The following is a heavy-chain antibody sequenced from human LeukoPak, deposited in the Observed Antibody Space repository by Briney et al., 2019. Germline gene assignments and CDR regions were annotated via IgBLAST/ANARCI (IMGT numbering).Heavy chain of an antibody. CDR3: ARALTTVVIDY. CDR2: ISNSGST. D-gene: IGHD4-11*01. V-gene: IGHV4-59*01. CDR1: GGSINSYY. J-gene: IGHJ4*02. Sequence: SETLSLTCTVSGGSINSYYWNWIRQPPGKRLEWIGYISNSGSTNYNPSLKSRDTMSVDTSKNQFSLNLSSVTAADTAVYYCARALTTVVIDYWGQGTLVTVSS.